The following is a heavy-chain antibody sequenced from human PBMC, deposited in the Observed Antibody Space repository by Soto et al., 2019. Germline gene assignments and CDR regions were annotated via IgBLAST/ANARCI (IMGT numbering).Heavy chain of an antibody. V-gene: IGHV4-59*08. CDR2: IYYSGST. CDR3: ARQKIVVVPAASTYYYYYGMDV. D-gene: IGHD2-2*01. CDR1: NDSISPYY. J-gene: IGHJ6*02. Sequence: PSETLSLTCTVSNDSISPYYWSWIRQPPGKGLEWIGFIYYSGSTTYNPSLKSRVTISVATSKNQFSLKLSSVTAADTAVYYCARQKIVVVPAASTYYYYYGMDVWGQGTTVTVSS.